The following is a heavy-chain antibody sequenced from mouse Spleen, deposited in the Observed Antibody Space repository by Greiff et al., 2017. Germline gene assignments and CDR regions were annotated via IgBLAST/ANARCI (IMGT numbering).Heavy chain of an antibody. J-gene: IGHJ2*01. V-gene: IGHV5-16*01. D-gene: IGHD1-1*01. CDR2: INYDGSST. CDR1: GFTFSDYY. Sequence: EVKLVESEGGLVQPGSSMKLSCTASGFTFSDYYMAWVRQVPEKGLEWVANINYDGSSTYYLDSLKSRFIISRDNAKNILYLQMSSLKSEDTATYYCARVYYYGSTNYFDYWGQGTTLTVSS. CDR3: ARVYYYGSTNYFDY.